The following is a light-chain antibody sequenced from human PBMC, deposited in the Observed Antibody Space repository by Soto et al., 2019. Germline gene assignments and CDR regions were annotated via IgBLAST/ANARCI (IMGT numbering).Light chain of an antibody. J-gene: IGKJ2*01. V-gene: IGKV1-5*03. Sequence: DIQMTQSPSTLSASVGDRVTITCRASDSISKWLAWYQQKPGKATKLLIEIASNLESGVPERFSGNGSGTEFTLTISILQPDDFATYYCQKYNSYSYTFGQGTKLEIK. CDR3: QKYNSYSYT. CDR2: IAS. CDR1: DSISKW.